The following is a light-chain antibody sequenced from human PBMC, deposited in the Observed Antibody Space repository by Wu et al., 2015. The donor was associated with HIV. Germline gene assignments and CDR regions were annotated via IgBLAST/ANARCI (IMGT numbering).Light chain of an antibody. J-gene: IGKJ1*01. CDR2: ASS. CDR3: QQSHDVPRT. Sequence: DTQMTQSPSSLSASVGDRVTITCRASQNILTFLNWYQQKPGEAPQLLIYASSYLQTGVPPRFSGSGSGTDFSFTINSLQLEDVGTYYCQQSHDVPRTFGQGTKVEI. CDR1: QNILTF. V-gene: IGKV1-39*01.